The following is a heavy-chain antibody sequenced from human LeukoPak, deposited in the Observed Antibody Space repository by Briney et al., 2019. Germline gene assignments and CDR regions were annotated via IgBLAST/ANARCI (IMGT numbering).Heavy chain of an antibody. CDR2: IGREGRAT. V-gene: IGHV3-74*01. CDR3: ARGAWWRGSGTYYFHY. D-gene: IGHD2-15*01. J-gene: IGHJ4*02. Sequence: PGGCLRLSCASSVYTFRGYWMHCVPDAPGKGLVCGSRIGREGRATNYTDSAKGGFTLSRDNVQNTLYLQKYSLRARHTGVYYCARGAWWRGSGTYYFHYWRRGTLVSVPS. CDR1: VYTFRGYW.